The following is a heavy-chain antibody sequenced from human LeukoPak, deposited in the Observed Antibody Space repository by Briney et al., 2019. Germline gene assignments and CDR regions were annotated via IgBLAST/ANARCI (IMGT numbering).Heavy chain of an antibody. J-gene: IGHJ5*02. CDR1: GFGFDNYV. CDR3: VKCGGILLSPRS. Sequence: PGGSLRLSCAASGFGFDNYVLSWVRQAPGKGLEWVAAIRGSGSSTYYSDSVKGLFTISRDNSKNTLYLEMSGLRVEDTALYYCVKCGGILLSPRSWGQGTLVTVSS. D-gene: IGHD2-21*01. V-gene: IGHV3-23*01. CDR2: IRGSGSST.